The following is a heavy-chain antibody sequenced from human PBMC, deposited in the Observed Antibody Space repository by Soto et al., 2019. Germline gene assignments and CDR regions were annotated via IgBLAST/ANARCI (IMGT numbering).Heavy chain of an antibody. CDR3: ARRTPMVRGVRFDY. Sequence: SETLSLTCTVSGGSISSGDYYWSWIRQPPGKGLEWIGYIYYSGSTYYNPSLKSRVTISVDTSKNQFSLKLSSVTAADTAVYYCARRTPMVRGVRFDYWGQGTLVTVSS. V-gene: IGHV4-30-4*01. CDR1: GGSISSGDYY. J-gene: IGHJ4*02. CDR2: IYYSGST. D-gene: IGHD3-10*01.